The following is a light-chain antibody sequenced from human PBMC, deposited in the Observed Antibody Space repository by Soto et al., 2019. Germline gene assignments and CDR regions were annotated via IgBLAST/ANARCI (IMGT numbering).Light chain of an antibody. J-gene: IGKJ4*01. V-gene: IGKV3-20*01. Sequence: EMVLTQSPGIVSLSPGERASVSCRSCQNIGYSYLAWYQHKPGQAPGLLIYGVSSRATDIPDRFSGSGSGTDFTLTISRLEPEDSAVYYCQQYGNSPLTFGGGTKVDIK. CDR1: QNIGYSY. CDR3: QQYGNSPLT. CDR2: GVS.